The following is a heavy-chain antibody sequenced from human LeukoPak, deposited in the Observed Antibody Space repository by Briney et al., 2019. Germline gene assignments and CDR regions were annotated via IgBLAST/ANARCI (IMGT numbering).Heavy chain of an antibody. Sequence: GGSLRLSCAASGFTFSSYWMHWVRQAPGKGLVWVSRINSDGSSTSYADSVKGRFTISRDNSKNTVNLQMNRLRADDTGVYYCARDLRGVAPNGPVYFDSWGQGTLVTVSS. CDR2: INSDGSST. D-gene: IGHD3-10*01. V-gene: IGHV3-74*01. CDR1: GFTFSSYW. J-gene: IGHJ4*02. CDR3: ARDLRGVAPNGPVYFDS.